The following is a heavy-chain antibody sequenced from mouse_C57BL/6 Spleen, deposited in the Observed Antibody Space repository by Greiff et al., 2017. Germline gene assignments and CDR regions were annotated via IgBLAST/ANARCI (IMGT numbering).Heavy chain of an antibody. CDR3: TRDGNYDAMDY. CDR2: IDPSDSET. CDR1: GYTFTSYW. J-gene: IGHJ4*01. D-gene: IGHD1-1*01. V-gene: IGHV1-52*01. Sequence: QVQLQQPGAELVRPGSSVKLSCKASGYTFTSYWMHWVKQRPIQGLEWIGNIDPSDSETHYTQKFKDKATFTVDKPSSTAYMQLSSLTSEDSAVYYCTRDGNYDAMDYWGQGTSVTVSS.